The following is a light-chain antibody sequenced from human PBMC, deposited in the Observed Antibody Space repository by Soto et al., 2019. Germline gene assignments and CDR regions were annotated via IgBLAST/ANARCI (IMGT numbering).Light chain of an antibody. Sequence: DIVMTQSPLSLPVTPGEPASISCRSSQSLLHSNGYNYLDWYLQKPGQSPQLLIYLGSNRASGVPDRFSGSGSGTDFTLTISRVEAEDVGVYYCMQALQTPWAFGQGTKVEFK. CDR1: QSLLHSNGYNY. CDR3: MQALQTPWA. CDR2: LGS. J-gene: IGKJ1*01. V-gene: IGKV2-28*01.